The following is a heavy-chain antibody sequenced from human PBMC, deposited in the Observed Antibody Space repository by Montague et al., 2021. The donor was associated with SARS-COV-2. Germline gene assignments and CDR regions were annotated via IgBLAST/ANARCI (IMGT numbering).Heavy chain of an antibody. CDR1: GYSISSGYC. J-gene: IGHJ4*02. V-gene: IGHV4-38-2*02. CDR2: IYHSGST. CDR3: ARSQDCSTTSCHFDY. D-gene: IGHD2-2*01. Sequence: SETLSLTCTVPGYSISSGYCRGWIRQPPGKGLEWIGSIYHSGSTXYNPSLKSRVTISVDTSKNQFSLKLSSVTAADTAVYYCARSQDCSTTSCHFDYWGQGTLVTVSS.